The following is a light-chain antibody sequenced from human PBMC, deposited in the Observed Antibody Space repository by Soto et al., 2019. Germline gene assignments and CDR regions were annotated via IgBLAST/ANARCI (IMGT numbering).Light chain of an antibody. V-gene: IGLV1-40*01. CDR2: GNS. Sequence: QSVLTQPTSVSGAPGPRVTISCTGSISNIGAGYDVHWYQQLPGTAPKLLIYGNSNRPSGVPDRLSGSKSGTSASLAITGLQAEDEADYYCQSYDSSLSGYVFGTGTKLTVL. J-gene: IGLJ1*01. CDR1: ISNIGAGYD. CDR3: QSYDSSLSGYV.